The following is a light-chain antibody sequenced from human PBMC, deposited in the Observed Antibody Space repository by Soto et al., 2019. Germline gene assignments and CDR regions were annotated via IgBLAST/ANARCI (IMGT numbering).Light chain of an antibody. J-gene: IGKJ5*01. Sequence: DIQMTQSPSSLSASVGDRVTITCRASQSISNYLNWYQQKPGKAPKLLISAASSLQSGVPSRFSGSGSGTDFTLTISSLQPEDFASYYCQQSYSMPPNPVGQGTRLEIK. V-gene: IGKV1-39*01. CDR3: QQSYSMPPNP. CDR2: AAS. CDR1: QSISNY.